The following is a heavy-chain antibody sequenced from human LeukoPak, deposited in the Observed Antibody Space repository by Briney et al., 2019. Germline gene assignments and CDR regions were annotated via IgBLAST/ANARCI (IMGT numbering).Heavy chain of an antibody. Sequence: PGGSLRLSCAASGFTVSINYMIWVRQAPGKGLEWVSVIYSGGSTYYAGSVKGRFTISRDDSNNTLYLQMNSLRAEDTAVYYCAKCSGGSCYSGYWGQGTLVTVSS. V-gene: IGHV3-66*01. D-gene: IGHD2-15*01. CDR1: GFTVSINY. CDR3: AKCSGGSCYSGY. J-gene: IGHJ4*02. CDR2: IYSGGST.